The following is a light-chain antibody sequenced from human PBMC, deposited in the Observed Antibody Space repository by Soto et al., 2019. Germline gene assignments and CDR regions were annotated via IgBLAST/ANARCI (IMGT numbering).Light chain of an antibody. J-gene: IGKJ1*01. CDR3: QHYNSYPWT. Sequence: DIQMTQSPSTLSASVGDRVTITCRPSQSISSWLAWYQQKPVKAPKLLIYKASSLESGVPSRFSGSGSGTEFTLTISSLQPDDFTTYHCQHYNSYPWTFSQRTKRQIK. CDR1: QSISSW. V-gene: IGKV1-5*03. CDR2: KAS.